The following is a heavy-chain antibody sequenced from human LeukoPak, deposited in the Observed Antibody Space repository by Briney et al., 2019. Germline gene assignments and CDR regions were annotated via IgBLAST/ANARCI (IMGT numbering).Heavy chain of an antibody. CDR1: GFTFSSYA. D-gene: IGHD3-22*01. V-gene: IGHV3-30-3*01. Sequence: GGPLRLSCAASGFTFSSYAMHWVRQAPGKGLEWVAVISYDGSNKYYADSVKGRFTISRDNSKNTLYLQMNSLRAEDTAVYYCALSSGYYYGYFDYWGQGTLVTVSS. J-gene: IGHJ4*02. CDR3: ALSSGYYYGYFDY. CDR2: ISYDGSNK.